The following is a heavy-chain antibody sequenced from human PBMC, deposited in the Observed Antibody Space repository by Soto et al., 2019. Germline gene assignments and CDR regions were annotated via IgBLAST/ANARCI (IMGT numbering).Heavy chain of an antibody. Sequence: SETLSLTCTVSGGSISSSSYYWGWIRQPPGKGLEWIGSIYYSGSTYYNPSLKSRVTISVDTSKNQFSLKLSSVTAADTAVYYCARHYGGNSFISSWGQGTLVTVSS. CDR1: GGSISSSSYY. D-gene: IGHD4-17*01. J-gene: IGHJ5*02. V-gene: IGHV4-39*01. CDR2: IYYSGST. CDR3: ARHYGGNSFISS.